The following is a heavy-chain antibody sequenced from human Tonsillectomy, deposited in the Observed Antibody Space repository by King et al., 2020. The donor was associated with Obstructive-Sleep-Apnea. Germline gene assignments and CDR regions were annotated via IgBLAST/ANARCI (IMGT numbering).Heavy chain of an antibody. V-gene: IGHV4-59*01. D-gene: IGHD3-22*01. J-gene: IGHJ4*02. CDR1: GGSISSYY. CDR3: AREVYYDSSGSRALDY. Sequence: VQLQESGPGLVKPSETLSLTCTVSGGSISSYYWSWIRQPPGKGLEWIGYIYHSGSTNYNPSLKSRVTISVDTSKNQFSLKLSSVTAADTAVYYCAREVYYDSSGSRALDYWGQGTLVTVSS. CDR2: IYHSGST.